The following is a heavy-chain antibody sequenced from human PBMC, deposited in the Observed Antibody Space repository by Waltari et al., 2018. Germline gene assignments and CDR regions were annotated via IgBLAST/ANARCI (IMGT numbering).Heavy chain of an antibody. J-gene: IGHJ6*03. CDR2: IYYSGST. V-gene: IGHV4-39*07. Sequence: QLQLQESGPGLVKPSETLSLTCTVSGGSISSSSYYWGWIRQPPGKGLEWIGSIYYSGSTYYNPSLKSRVTISVDTSKNQFSLKLSSVTAADTAVYYCAREEGDIVVVPAAPAYYYYYMDVWGKGTTVTISS. CDR1: GGSISSSSYY. CDR3: AREEGDIVVVPAAPAYYYYYMDV. D-gene: IGHD2-2*01.